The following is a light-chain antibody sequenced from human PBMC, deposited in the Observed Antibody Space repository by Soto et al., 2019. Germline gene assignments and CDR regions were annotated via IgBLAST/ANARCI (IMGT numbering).Light chain of an antibody. CDR2: GAS. J-gene: IGKJ1*01. CDR3: QQYNNWAGA. V-gene: IGKV3-15*01. Sequence: EIVMTQSPATLSVSPGERATLSCRASQSVSSNLAWYQLKPGQAPRLLIYGASTRATGIPARFSGGGSGTEFTRTISSLQSEDFAVYYCQQYNNWAGAFGQGTKVEIK. CDR1: QSVSSN.